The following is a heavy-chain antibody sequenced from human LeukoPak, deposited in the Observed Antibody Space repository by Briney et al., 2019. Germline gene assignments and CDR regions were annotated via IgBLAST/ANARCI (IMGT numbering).Heavy chain of an antibody. CDR3: AKEGSGRYYLDY. V-gene: IGHV3-30*02. Sequence: AGGSLRLSCAASGFRFSSYDIHWVRQAPGKGLEWVTFIESDGTKEYYADSVKGRFTISKDNSKNTVYVQMNTLRAEDTAVYYCAKEGSGRYYLDYWGQGTVVTVSS. D-gene: IGHD6-19*01. J-gene: IGHJ4*02. CDR2: IESDGTKE. CDR1: GFRFSSYD.